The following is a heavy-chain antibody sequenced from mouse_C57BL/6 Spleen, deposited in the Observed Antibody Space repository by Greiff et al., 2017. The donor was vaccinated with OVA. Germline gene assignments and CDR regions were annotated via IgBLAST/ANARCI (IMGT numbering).Heavy chain of an antibody. CDR2: IYPSDSET. D-gene: IGHD3-2*02. Sequence: VQLQQPGAELVRPGSSVKLSCKASGYTFTSYWMDWVKQRPGQGLEWIGNIYPSDSETHYNQKFKDKATLTVDKSSSTAYMQLSSLTSEDSAVYYCARGWTAQATSWFAYWGQGTLVTVSA. CDR1: GYTFTSYW. V-gene: IGHV1-61*01. J-gene: IGHJ3*01. CDR3: ARGWTAQATSWFAY.